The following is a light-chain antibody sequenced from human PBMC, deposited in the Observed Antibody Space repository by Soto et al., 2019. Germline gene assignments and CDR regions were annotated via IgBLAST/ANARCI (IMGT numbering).Light chain of an antibody. Sequence: EMVLTQSPGTLSLSPGARATLSCRASQSVSSSYLAWYQQKPGQAPRLLIYGASSRATGIPDRFSGSGSGTDVTLTSSRLEPEDFAVYYCQQYGSSPYTFGLGTKLEIK. CDR3: QQYGSSPYT. V-gene: IGKV3-20*01. CDR2: GAS. J-gene: IGKJ2*01. CDR1: QSVSSSY.